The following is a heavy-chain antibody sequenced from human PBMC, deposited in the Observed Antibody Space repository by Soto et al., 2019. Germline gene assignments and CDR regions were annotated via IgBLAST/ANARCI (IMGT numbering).Heavy chain of an antibody. J-gene: IGHJ4*02. CDR3: AKDLNSYGYPPHFDY. Sequence: GGSLRLSCAASGFTFTTAWINWVRQAPGKGLEWVSAISGSGGSTYYADSVKGRFTISRDNSKNTLYLQMNSLRAEDTAVYYCAKDLNSYGYPPHFDYWGQGTLVTVSS. V-gene: IGHV3-23*01. CDR2: ISGSGGST. D-gene: IGHD5-18*01. CDR1: GFTFTTAW.